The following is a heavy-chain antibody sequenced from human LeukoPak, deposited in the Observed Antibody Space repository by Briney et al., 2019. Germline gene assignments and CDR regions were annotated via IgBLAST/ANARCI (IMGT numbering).Heavy chain of an antibody. CDR3: ARDYGSGSYPFPYFDY. V-gene: IGHV3-11*01. CDR1: GFTFSDYY. J-gene: IGHJ4*02. Sequence: PGGSLRLSCAASGFTFSDYYMSWIRQAPGKGLEWVSYISSSGSTIYYADSVKGRFTITRDNAKNSLYLQMNSLRAEDTAVYYCARDYGSGSYPFPYFDYWGQGTLVTVSS. D-gene: IGHD3-10*01. CDR2: ISSSGSTI.